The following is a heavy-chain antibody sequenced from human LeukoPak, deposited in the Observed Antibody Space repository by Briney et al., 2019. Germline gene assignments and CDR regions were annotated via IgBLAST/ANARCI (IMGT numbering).Heavy chain of an antibody. Sequence: PSQTLSLTCTVSGGSISSGADYWSWIRQHPGKGLEWIGYISYSGSTYYNPSLKTRLTISVDTSKNQFSLKLDPVTAADTALYYCARADMATVFDFWGRGTLVTVSS. CDR3: ARADMATVFDF. V-gene: IGHV4-31*03. CDR1: GGSISSGADY. CDR2: ISYSGST. J-gene: IGHJ4*02. D-gene: IGHD5-24*01.